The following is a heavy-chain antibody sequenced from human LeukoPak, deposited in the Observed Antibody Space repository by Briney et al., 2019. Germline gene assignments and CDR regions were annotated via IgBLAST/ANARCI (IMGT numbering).Heavy chain of an antibody. V-gene: IGHV3-43D*03. CDR2: ISWDGGST. J-gene: IGHJ4*01. CDR3: ASGYSRSSNDY. Sequence: GGSLRLSCAASGFTFDDYAMHWVRQAPGKGLEWVSLISWDGGSTYYADSVKGRFTISRDNVKSSLYLQMNSLRAEDTAVYYCASGYSRSSNDYWGHGTLVTVSS. CDR1: GFTFDDYA. D-gene: IGHD6-6*01.